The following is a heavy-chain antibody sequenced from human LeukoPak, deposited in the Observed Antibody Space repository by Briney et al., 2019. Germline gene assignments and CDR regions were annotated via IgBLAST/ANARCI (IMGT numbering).Heavy chain of an antibody. J-gene: IGHJ4*02. CDR2: ISGSGGST. D-gene: IGHD3-16*01. Sequence: PGGSLRLSCAASGFTFSSYAMSWVRQAPGKGLVWVSAISGSGGSTYYADSVKGRFTISRDNSKNTLYLQMNSLRAEDTAVYYCAKDLGAHGPKLVVGYWGQGTLVTVSS. CDR1: GFTFSSYA. CDR3: AKDLGAHGPKLVVGY. V-gene: IGHV3-23*01.